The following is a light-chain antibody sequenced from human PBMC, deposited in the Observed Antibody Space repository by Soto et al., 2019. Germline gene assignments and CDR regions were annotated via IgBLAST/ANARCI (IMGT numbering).Light chain of an antibody. J-gene: IGKJ2*01. V-gene: IGKV3-15*01. Sequence: EIVMTQSPATLSVSPGERVTLSCRASQSVSSDLAWYQQKPGQAPRLLIYGASTRATGIPARFSGSGSGTEFPLAISRLQSEDFAVYFCHQYNHWPPYTFGQGTKLEIK. CDR1: QSVSSD. CDR3: HQYNHWPPYT. CDR2: GAS.